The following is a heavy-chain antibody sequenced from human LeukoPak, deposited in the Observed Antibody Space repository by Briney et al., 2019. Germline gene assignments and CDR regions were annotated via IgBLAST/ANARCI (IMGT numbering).Heavy chain of an antibody. V-gene: IGHV1-8*01. J-gene: IGHJ6*02. CDR3: ARVAVRITIFGVVIPNGGMDV. Sequence: ASVKVSCKASGYTFTSYDINWVRQATGQGLEWRGWMNPNSGNTGYAQKFQGRVTMTRNTSISPAYMALSSLRSEDTAVYYCARVAVRITIFGVVIPNGGMDVWGQGSTVTVSS. D-gene: IGHD3-3*01. CDR1: GYTFTSYD. CDR2: MNPNSGNT.